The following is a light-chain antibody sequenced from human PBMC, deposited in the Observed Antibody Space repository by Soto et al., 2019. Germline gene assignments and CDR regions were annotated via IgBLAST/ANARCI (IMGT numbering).Light chain of an antibody. V-gene: IGLV2-14*01. Sequence: QSVLTQPASVSGSPGQSITITCSGTTDDVGSTDSVSWYQHHPGEAPRLVIYEVKNRPSGVPGRFSGSKSVNTASLSISGLQHEDEADYYCRTYTTTGSSIFGSGTKLTVL. CDR3: RTYTTTGSSI. J-gene: IGLJ1*01. CDR1: TDDVGSTDS. CDR2: EVK.